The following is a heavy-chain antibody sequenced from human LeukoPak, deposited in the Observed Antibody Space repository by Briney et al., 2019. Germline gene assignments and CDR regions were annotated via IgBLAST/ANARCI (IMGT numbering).Heavy chain of an antibody. V-gene: IGHV4-59*01. CDR3: ARDRTYGSGSYFDY. D-gene: IGHD3-10*01. CDR1: GGSISSYY. Sequence: PSETLSLTCTVSGGSISSYYWSWIRQPPGKGLEWSGYIYYSGSTNYNPSLKSRVTISVDTSKNQFSLKLSSVTAADTAVYYCARDRTYGSGSYFDYWGQGTLVTVSS. J-gene: IGHJ4*02. CDR2: IYYSGST.